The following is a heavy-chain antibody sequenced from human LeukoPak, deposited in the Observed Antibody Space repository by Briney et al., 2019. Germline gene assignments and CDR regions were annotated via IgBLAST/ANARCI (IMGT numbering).Heavy chain of an antibody. D-gene: IGHD3-22*01. CDR2: IKSAGGT. Sequence: PGGSLRLSRAASGFTFSSYWMHWVRQAPGKGLVWVSRIKSAGGTNYADSVKGRFTISRDNAKNTVSLQMNSLRAEDTGVYYCARAPSEIGGYYPEYFRHWGQGTLVTVSS. CDR1: GFTFSSYW. J-gene: IGHJ1*01. CDR3: ARAPSEIGGYYPEYFRH. V-gene: IGHV3-74*01.